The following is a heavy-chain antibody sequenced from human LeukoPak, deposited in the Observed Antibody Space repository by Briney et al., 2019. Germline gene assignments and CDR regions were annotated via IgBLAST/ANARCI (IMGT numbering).Heavy chain of an antibody. CDR3: ARGTISGSRSFDP. CDR1: GYTFTNYD. V-gene: IGHV1-8*03. Sequence: VASMKVSCKASGYTFTNYDINWVRQATGQGLEWMGWVNPNSGNRGYAQKFQGRLTITRNTSISTAYLDLSSLRSDDTAVYYCARGTISGSRSFDPWGQGTLVTVSS. J-gene: IGHJ5*02. D-gene: IGHD3-9*01. CDR2: VNPNSGNR.